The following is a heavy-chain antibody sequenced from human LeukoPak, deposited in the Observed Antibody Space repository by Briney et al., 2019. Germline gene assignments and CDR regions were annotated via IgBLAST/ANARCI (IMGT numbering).Heavy chain of an antibody. CDR2: IRGSGGST. CDR1: GFSSGSYA. V-gene: IGHV3-23*01. Sequence: RRSLCPSCAPAGFSSGSYAMGWVRHAPGEGLEWVSAIRGSGGSTSYADSVKGRFTISRDNSRNTLYLQMTSLRAEETAVYYCAKEVYYYGSGSYYNAIDYWGQGTLVTVSS. D-gene: IGHD3-10*01. CDR3: AKEVYYYGSGSYYNAIDY. J-gene: IGHJ4*02.